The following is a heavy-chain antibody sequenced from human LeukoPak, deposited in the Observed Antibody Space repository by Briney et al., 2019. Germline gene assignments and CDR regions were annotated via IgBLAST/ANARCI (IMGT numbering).Heavy chain of an antibody. CDR3: ARLFPDYYYGMDV. J-gene: IGHJ6*02. Sequence: KVGESLKISCKGSGYSFTSYWIGWVRQMPEKGLEWMGIIYPGDSDTRYSPSFQGQVTISADKSISTAYLQWSSLKASDTAMYYCARLFPDYYYGMDVWGQGTTVTVSS. CDR1: GYSFTSYW. V-gene: IGHV5-51*01. CDR2: IYPGDSDT.